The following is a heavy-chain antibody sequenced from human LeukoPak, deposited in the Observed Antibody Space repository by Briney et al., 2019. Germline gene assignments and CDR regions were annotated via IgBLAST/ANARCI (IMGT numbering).Heavy chain of an antibody. J-gene: IGHJ4*02. D-gene: IGHD5-24*01. CDR3: AMDSSWLPLKFDY. CDR2: LYSGGTT. Sequence: GGSLRLSCAASGFTFSSYAMSWVRQAPGKGLEWVSVLYSGGTTYYADSVKGRFTISRDNSKNTLYLQMNSLRAEDTAVYYCAMDSSWLPLKFDYWGQGTLVTVST. CDR1: GFTFSSYA. V-gene: IGHV3-66*01.